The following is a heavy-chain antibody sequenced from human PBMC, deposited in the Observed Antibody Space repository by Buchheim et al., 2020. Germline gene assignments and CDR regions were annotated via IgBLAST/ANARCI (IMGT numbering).Heavy chain of an antibody. V-gene: IGHV4-4*02. J-gene: IGHJ4*02. Sequence: QVQLQESGPGLVKPSGTLSLTCAVSGGSISSSNWWSWVRQPPGKGLEWIGEIYHSGSTNYNPSLKSRVTISVDKSKNQFSLKLSSGTAADTAVYYCARGTAGYYESSGYYLSVRYFDYWGQGTL. D-gene: IGHD3-22*01. CDR1: GGSISSSNW. CDR3: ARGTAGYYESSGYYLSVRYFDY. CDR2: IYHSGST.